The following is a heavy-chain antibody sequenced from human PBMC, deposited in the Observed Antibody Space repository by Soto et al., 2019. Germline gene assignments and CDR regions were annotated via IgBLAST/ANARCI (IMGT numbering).Heavy chain of an antibody. CDR3: ATKNSWFDNWFDP. Sequence: GGSLRLSCAASGFTFSSYAMSWVRQAPGKGLEWVSAISGSGGSTYYADSVKGRFTISRDNSKNTLYLQMNSLRAEDTAVYYCATKNSWFDNWFDPWRQXTLVTVSS. V-gene: IGHV3-23*01. CDR2: ISGSGGST. CDR1: GFTFSSYA. J-gene: IGHJ5*02. D-gene: IGHD6-13*01.